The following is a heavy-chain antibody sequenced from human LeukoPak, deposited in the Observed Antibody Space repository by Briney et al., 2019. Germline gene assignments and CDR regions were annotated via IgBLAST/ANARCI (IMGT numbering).Heavy chain of an antibody. CDR1: GFTFSSYG. CDR2: ISYDGSNK. J-gene: IGHJ6*02. V-gene: IGHV3-30*18. CDR3: AKDWGMDV. Sequence: PGGSLRLSCAASGFTFSSYGMHWVRQAPGKGLEWVAVISYDGSNKYYADSVKGRFTISRDNSKNTLYLQMNSLRAEDTAVYYCAKDWGMDVWGQGTTVTVSS.